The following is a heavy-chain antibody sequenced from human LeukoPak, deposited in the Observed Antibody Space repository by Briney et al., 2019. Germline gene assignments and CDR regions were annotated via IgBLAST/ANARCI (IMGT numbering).Heavy chain of an antibody. V-gene: IGHV3-48*03. Sequence: PGGSLRLSCAASGFTFSSYEMNWVRQAPGKGLEWVSYISGSGSTIYYADSVEGRFTISRDNAKNPLYLQVNSLRAEDTAIYYCAREAGYWFDPWGQGTLVTVSS. CDR1: GFTFSSYE. CDR3: AREAGYWFDP. J-gene: IGHJ5*02. CDR2: ISGSGSTI.